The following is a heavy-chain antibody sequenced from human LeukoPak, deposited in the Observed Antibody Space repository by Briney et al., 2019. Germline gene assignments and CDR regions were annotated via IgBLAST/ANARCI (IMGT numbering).Heavy chain of an antibody. D-gene: IGHD3-22*01. CDR3: ARTANYYDSSGYHYYFDY. CDR1: GYTLTELS. Sequence: ASVKVSCKVSGYTLTELSMHWVRQAPGKGLEWMGGFDPEDGETIYAQKLQGRVTMTTHTSTSTAYMELRSLRSDDTAVYYCARTANYYDSSGYHYYFDYWGQGTLVTVSS. J-gene: IGHJ4*02. V-gene: IGHV1-24*01. CDR2: FDPEDGET.